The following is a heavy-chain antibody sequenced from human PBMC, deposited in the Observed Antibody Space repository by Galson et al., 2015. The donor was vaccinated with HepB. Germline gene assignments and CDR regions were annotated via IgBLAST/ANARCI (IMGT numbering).Heavy chain of an antibody. CDR3: ARTDRRIWSGYLGYYYYGMDV. J-gene: IGHJ6*02. CDR2: IIPIFGTA. Sequence: SVKVSCKASGGTFSSYAISWVRQAPGQGLEWMGGIIPIFGTANYAQKFQGRVTITADESTSTAYMELSSLRSEDTAVYYCARTDRRIWSGYLGYYYYGMDVWGQGTTVTVSS. D-gene: IGHD3-3*01. V-gene: IGHV1-69*13. CDR1: GGTFSSYA.